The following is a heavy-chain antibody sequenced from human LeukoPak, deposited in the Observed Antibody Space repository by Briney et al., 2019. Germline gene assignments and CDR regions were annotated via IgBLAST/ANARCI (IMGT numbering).Heavy chain of an antibody. D-gene: IGHD6-13*01. V-gene: IGHV3-23*01. CDR1: GFTFSSYA. CDR2: ISGSGGST. J-gene: IGHJ6*02. Sequence: SGGSLRLSCAASGFTFSSYAMSWVRQAPGKGLEWVSAISGSGGSTYYADSVKGRLTISRDNSKNTLYLQMNSLRAEDTAVYYCAKDSWDGLKYSSSWYYYYYYYGMDVWGQGTTVTVSS. CDR3: AKDSWDGLKYSSSWYYYYYYYGMDV.